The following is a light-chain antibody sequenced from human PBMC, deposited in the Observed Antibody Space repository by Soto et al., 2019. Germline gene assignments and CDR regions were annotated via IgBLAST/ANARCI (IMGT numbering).Light chain of an antibody. CDR3: QQYGNSPFT. Sequence: EIVLTQYPGSLCLSPGERGTLSCRASQSVSSSYLASYQQKPGQAPRVLIYGASSRATGIPDRFSGSGSGTDFTLTISRLEPEDFAIYYGQQYGNSPFTFGPGTKVDIK. J-gene: IGKJ3*01. CDR1: QSVSSSY. V-gene: IGKV3-20*01. CDR2: GAS.